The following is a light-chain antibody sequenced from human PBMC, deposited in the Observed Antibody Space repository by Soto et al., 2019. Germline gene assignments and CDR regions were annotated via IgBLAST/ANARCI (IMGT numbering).Light chain of an antibody. J-gene: IGLJ3*02. V-gene: IGLV8-61*01. CDR1: SGSVSTSYY. CDR2: STN. Sequence: QAVVTQEPTFSVSPGGTVTLTCGLSSGSVSTSYYPCWFRQTPGQAPRTVIYSTNTRSSGVPDRFSGSIVGNKAALTITGAQTDDESDYYCVLYMGGGVLVFGGGTQLTVL. CDR3: VLYMGGGVLV.